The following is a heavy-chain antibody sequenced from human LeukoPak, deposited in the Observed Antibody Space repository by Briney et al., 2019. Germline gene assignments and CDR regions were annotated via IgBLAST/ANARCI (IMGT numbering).Heavy chain of an antibody. Sequence: GGSLRLSCAASGFTFSIYNMNWVRQAPGKGLEWVSSISSSSSDIYCADSVKGRFTISRDNAKNSLFLQMNSLRAEDTAVYYCARDIRDGYNSGYWGQGTLVTVSS. J-gene: IGHJ4*02. D-gene: IGHD5-24*01. CDR2: ISSSSSDI. CDR1: GFTFSIYN. V-gene: IGHV3-21*01. CDR3: ARDIRDGYNSGY.